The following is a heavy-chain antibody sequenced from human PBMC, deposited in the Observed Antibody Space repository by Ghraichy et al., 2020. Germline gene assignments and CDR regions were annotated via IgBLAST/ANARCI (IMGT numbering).Heavy chain of an antibody. CDR3: VKDSYCSRSTCYTDHLDF. V-gene: IGHV3-43*01. Sequence: GGSLRLSCTASGFTFNAFSMHWVRQVPGKGLEWVSLITSDGSTTYYADSVKGRFTISRDNNTNSLYLQMNSLRSEDTALYYCVKDSYCSRSTCYTDHLDFWGQGTLVTVSS. CDR1: GFTFNAFS. J-gene: IGHJ4*02. CDR2: ITSDGSTT. D-gene: IGHD2-2*01.